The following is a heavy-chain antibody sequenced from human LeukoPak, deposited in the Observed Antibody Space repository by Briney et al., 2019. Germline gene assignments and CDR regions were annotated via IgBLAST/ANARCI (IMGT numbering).Heavy chain of an antibody. D-gene: IGHD1-26*01. Sequence: GRSLRLSCAASGFTFSSYGMHWVRQAPGRGLEWVSCISSSSTYMLYADSAKGRFTISRDNAKNSLYLQMNSLRAEDTAVYYCARDISDDYWGQGTLVTVSS. CDR3: ARDISDDY. V-gene: IGHV3-21*01. CDR2: ISSSSTYM. CDR1: GFTFSSYG. J-gene: IGHJ4*02.